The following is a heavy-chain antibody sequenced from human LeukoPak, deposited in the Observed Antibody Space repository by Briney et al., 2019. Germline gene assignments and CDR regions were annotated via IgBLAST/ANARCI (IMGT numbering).Heavy chain of an antibody. CDR2: IYYSGST. D-gene: IGHD2-21*02. CDR1: GGSISSGGYY. Sequence: SETLSLTCTVSGGSISSGGYYWSWIRQHPGKGLEWIGYIYYSGSTYYNPSLNSRATISVDTSKNQFSLKLSSVTAADTAVYYCARAYCGGDCYDNWFDPWGQGTLVTVSS. V-gene: IGHV4-31*03. J-gene: IGHJ5*02. CDR3: ARAYCGGDCYDNWFDP.